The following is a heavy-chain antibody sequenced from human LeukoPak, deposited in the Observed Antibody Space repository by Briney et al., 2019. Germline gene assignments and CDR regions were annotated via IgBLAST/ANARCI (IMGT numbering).Heavy chain of an antibody. D-gene: IGHD4-23*01. CDR3: AKERSLNGGYSDGYFDH. CDR1: GFSFSNYA. J-gene: IGHJ4*02. V-gene: IGHV3-23*01. CDR2: ISDSGSNT. Sequence: GGSLRLSCVASGFSFSNYAMSWVRQTPGKGLEWVSVISDSGSNTYHADSVKGRFAISRDNSKNTLYLQINSLRAEDTALYHCAKERSLNGGYSDGYFDHWGQGTLVAVSS.